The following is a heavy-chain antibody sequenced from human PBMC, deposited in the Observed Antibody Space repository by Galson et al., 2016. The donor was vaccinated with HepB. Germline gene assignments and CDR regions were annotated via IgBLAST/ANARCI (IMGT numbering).Heavy chain of an antibody. CDR3: ARRVGFYHLDDSKYFDL. D-gene: IGHD4-11*01. CDR1: GDSISSIGYY. J-gene: IGHJ2*01. CDR2: IYYTGST. Sequence: SETLSLTCAVSGDSISSIGYYWAWIRQPPGKGLEWIGSIYYTGSTYYNPSLKSRVTMSVDTSNNYFSLNLRSVTTADTAFYYCARRVGFYHLDDSKYFDLWGRGTLVPVSS. V-gene: IGHV4-39*02.